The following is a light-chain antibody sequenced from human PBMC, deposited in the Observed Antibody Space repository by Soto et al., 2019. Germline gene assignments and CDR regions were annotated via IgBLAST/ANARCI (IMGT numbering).Light chain of an antibody. CDR1: QSVSDSY. J-gene: IGKJ3*01. CDR3: QHYGTSAL. V-gene: IGKV3-20*01. CDR2: AS. Sequence: EIVLTQSPGTLSLSPGERATLSCRASQSVSDSYLAWYQQKPGQAPRLLIYASSRATGIPDRFSGSGSGTDVPLTISRLEPEDFAVYYCQHYGTSALFGPGTKVDIK.